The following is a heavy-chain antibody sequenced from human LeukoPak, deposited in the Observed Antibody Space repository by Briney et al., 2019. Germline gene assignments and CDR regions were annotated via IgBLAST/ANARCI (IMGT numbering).Heavy chain of an antibody. CDR3: AKGNRQQLYYGMDA. D-gene: IGHD6-13*01. J-gene: IGHJ6*02. CDR1: GFTFSSYA. CDR2: ISGTGGST. Sequence: GGSLRLSCAASGFTFSSYAMNWVRLGPGKGLEWVSGISGTGGSTYHAESVRGRLTISRDNSKNTLYLQMNSLRAEDTAVYYCAKGNRQQLYYGMDAWGQGTTVTVSS. V-gene: IGHV3-23*01.